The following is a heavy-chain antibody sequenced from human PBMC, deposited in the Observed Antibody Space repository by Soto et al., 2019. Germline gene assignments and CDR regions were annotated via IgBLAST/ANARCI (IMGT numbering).Heavy chain of an antibody. CDR2: INPSGGST. CDR1: GYTFTSYY. CDR3: ARSGIVVVTPFDY. J-gene: IGHJ4*02. D-gene: IGHD2-21*02. Sequence: QVQLVQSGAEVKKPGASVKISCKASGYTFTSYYIHWMRQAPGQGLECMGLINPSGGSTSYTQKFQGRLTMTRDTSTSTVYMELSSLTSDDTAIYYCARSGIVVVTPFDYWGQGTLVTVSS. V-gene: IGHV1-46*01.